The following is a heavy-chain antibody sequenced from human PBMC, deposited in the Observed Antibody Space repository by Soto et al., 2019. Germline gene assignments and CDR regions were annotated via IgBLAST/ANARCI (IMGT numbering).Heavy chain of an antibody. D-gene: IGHD2-2*02. CDR1: VYSFTSYW. Sequence: GESLKTSCKGSVYSFTSYWISWVRQMPGKGLEWMGRIDPSDSYTNYSPSFQGHVTISADKSISTAYLQWSSLKASDTAMYYCARRYCSSTSCYTGMDVWGQGTTVTVSS. V-gene: IGHV5-10-1*01. CDR3: ARRYCSSTSCYTGMDV. CDR2: IDPSDSYT. J-gene: IGHJ6*02.